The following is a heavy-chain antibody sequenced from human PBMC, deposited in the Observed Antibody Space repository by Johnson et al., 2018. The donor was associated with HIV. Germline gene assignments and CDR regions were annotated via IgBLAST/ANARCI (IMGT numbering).Heavy chain of an antibody. Sequence: QVLLVESGGGLVQPGGSLRLSCAASGFTVRSNYMSWVRQAPGKGLEWVAVIWYDGSNKYYADSVQGRFTITRDNSKNTLYLQMNSLRAEDTAVYYCAKGPNGQLDDAFDIWGQGTMVTVSS. D-gene: IGHD6-13*01. J-gene: IGHJ3*02. CDR3: AKGPNGQLDDAFDI. CDR2: IWYDGSNK. V-gene: IGHV3-33*06. CDR1: GFTVRSNY.